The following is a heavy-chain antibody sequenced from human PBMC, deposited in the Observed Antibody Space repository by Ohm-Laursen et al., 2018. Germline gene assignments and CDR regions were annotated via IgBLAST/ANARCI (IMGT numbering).Heavy chain of an antibody. CDR3: ARGYLKEVIISNRYNWFDP. CDR2: IKSNSGDT. CDR1: GYSFTNYH. J-gene: IGHJ5*02. V-gene: IGHV1-2*02. Sequence: ASVKVSCKSSGYSFTNYHMQWVRQAPGQGLEWMGWIKSNSGDTKYAQKFEGRVTMTRDTSIGTAYMELTRLTSDGTAVYYCARGYLKEVIISNRYNWFDPWGQGTLVTVSS. D-gene: IGHD3-22*01.